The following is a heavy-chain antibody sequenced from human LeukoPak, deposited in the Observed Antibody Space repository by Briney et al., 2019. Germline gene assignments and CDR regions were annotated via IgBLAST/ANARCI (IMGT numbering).Heavy chain of an antibody. CDR2: IIPIFGTA. V-gene: IGHV1-69*01. D-gene: IGHD3-10*02. CDR1: GGTSSSYA. CDR3: AREARMFGAGAFDY. Sequence: SVKVSCKASGGTSSSYAISWVRQAPGQGLEWMGGIIPIFGTANYAQKFQGRVTITADESTSTAYMELSSLRSEDTAVYYCAREARMFGAGAFDYWGQGTLVTVSS. J-gene: IGHJ4*02.